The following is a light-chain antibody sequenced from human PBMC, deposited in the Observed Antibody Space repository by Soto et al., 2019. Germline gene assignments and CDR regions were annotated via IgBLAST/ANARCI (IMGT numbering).Light chain of an antibody. CDR3: QQPYTFPLT. Sequence: IQMTQSPSSMSASVGDTVTITCRASESIAGWLAWYQQKPGEAPKLLIYAASTLQSGVPSRFSGSGYGTDFTLTINGLQPEDFATYYCQQPYTFPLTFGPGTKVDI. J-gene: IGKJ3*01. V-gene: IGKV1-12*01. CDR2: AAS. CDR1: ESIAGW.